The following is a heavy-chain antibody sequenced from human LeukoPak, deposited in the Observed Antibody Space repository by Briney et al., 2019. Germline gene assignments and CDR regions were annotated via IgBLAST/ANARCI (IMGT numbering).Heavy chain of an antibody. CDR3: ARPRYCSSTSCHRRVAFDI. CDR1: GGSISSSYYY. CDR2: IYYSGST. Sequence: SETLSLTCTVSGGSISSSYYYWGWVRQPPGQGLEWIGSIYYSGSTYYNPSLKSRVTISVDASKNQFSLKLNSVTAADTAVYYCARPRYCSSTSCHRRVAFDIWGQGTMVTVSS. J-gene: IGHJ3*02. V-gene: IGHV4-39*01. D-gene: IGHD2-2*01.